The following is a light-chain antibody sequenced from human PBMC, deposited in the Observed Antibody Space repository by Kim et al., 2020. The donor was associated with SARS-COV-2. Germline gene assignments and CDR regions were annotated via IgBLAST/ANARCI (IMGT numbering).Light chain of an antibody. CDR1: NIGHKV. CDR2: YDN. CDR3: DVCERVSEHHV. J-gene: IGLJ1*01. Sequence: SYELTQPLSVSVAPGMTANITCGGDNIGHKVVHWYQQRPGQAPVLVISYDNRRPSGIPERCSGSNSVNTATLTIGRVEVGDEADYYCDVCERVSEHHVFAPGTKGTVL. V-gene: IGLV3-21*01.